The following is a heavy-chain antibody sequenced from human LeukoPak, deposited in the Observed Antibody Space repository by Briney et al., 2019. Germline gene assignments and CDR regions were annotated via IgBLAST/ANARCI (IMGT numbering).Heavy chain of an antibody. Sequence: PGGSLRLSCAASGFTFSSSGMHWVRQAPGKGLEWVAFIRYDGSNKYYADSVKGRFTISRDNSKNTLYLQMNSLRAEDTAVYYCAKDGGATTTYYFDYWGQGTLVAVSS. CDR2: IRYDGSNK. CDR1: GFTFSSSG. CDR3: AKDGGATTTYYFDY. J-gene: IGHJ4*02. V-gene: IGHV3-30*02. D-gene: IGHD1-26*01.